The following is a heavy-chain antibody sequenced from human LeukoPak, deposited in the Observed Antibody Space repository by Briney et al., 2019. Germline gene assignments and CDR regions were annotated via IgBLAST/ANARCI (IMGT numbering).Heavy chain of an antibody. CDR3: ATAEWENFYFDS. CDR2: TSYGGGA. D-gene: IGHD1-26*01. Sequence: SGTLSLTCTVSGASVSRGGYYWSWIRQHPGKGLEWIGFTSYGGGAYYNPSLMSRITMSVDPSQNQFPLKMRDVTAADTAVYFCATAEWENFYFDSWGQGALVAVTS. J-gene: IGHJ4*02. V-gene: IGHV4-31*03. CDR1: GASVSRGGYY.